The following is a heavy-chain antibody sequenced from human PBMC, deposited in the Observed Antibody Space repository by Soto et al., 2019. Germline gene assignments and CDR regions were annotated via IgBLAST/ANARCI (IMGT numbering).Heavy chain of an antibody. V-gene: IGHV4-30-2*01. J-gene: IGHJ3*02. CDR3: ARVTGTTSYYAFDI. D-gene: IGHD1-7*01. CDR2: IYHSGST. CDR1: RGSLSTGGYS. Sequence: PSQTLSLTCAVSRGSLSTGGYSWSWIRQPPGNGQEWTGYIYHSGSTYYNPSLKSRVTISVDRSKNQFSLKLSSVTAADTALYYCARVTGTTSYYAFDIWGQGTMVTVSS.